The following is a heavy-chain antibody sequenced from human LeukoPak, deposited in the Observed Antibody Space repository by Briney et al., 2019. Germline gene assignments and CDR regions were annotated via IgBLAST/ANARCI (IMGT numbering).Heavy chain of an antibody. V-gene: IGHV3-23*01. D-gene: IGHD1-26*01. CDR1: GFTFSSYG. CDR2: ISGSGDST. Sequence: GGSLRLSCAASGFTFSSYGMSWVRQAPGKGLEWVSAISGSGDSTYYADSVKGRFTISRDNSKNTLYLQMNSLRAEDTAVYYCTRVEWELHSWGQGTLVTVSS. CDR3: TRVEWELHS. J-gene: IGHJ5*02.